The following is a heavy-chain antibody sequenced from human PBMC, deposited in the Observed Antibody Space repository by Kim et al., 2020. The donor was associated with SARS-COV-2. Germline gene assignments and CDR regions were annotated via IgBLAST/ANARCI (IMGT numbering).Heavy chain of an antibody. CDR3: AKEGYGSGWSGVFDS. Sequence: GGSLRLSCAASGFTFGDHAMHWVRLAPGKGLEWVSSISWNSGSIGYADSVKGRFTISRDNAKNSLYLQMNSLRAEDTALYYCAKEGYGSGWSGVFDSWGQGTLVIGSS. CDR1: GFTFGDHA. CDR2: ISWNSGSI. J-gene: IGHJ4*02. D-gene: IGHD6-19*01. V-gene: IGHV3-9*01.